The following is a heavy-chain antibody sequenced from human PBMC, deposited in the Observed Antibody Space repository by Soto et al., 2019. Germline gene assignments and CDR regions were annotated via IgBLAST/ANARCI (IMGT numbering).Heavy chain of an antibody. V-gene: IGHV4-59*08. J-gene: IGHJ4*02. CDR2: IYYSGNT. CDR1: GGSMNTYY. D-gene: IGHD4-17*01. CDR3: ATHPPYGPLDH. Sequence: PSETLSLTCTVSGGSMNTYYWSLIRQAPGKGLEWIGYIYYSGNTKYNPSLKSRVTISLDTSKNLFSLKLNSVTAADTAVYYCATHPPYGPLDHWGQGTLVTVSS.